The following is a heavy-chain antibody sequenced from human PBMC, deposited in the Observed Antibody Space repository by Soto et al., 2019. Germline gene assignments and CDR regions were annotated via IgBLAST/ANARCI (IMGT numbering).Heavy chain of an antibody. CDR3: TRDASRDSSARGWFDP. V-gene: IGHV3-21*01. CDR1: VFTFLSFT. Sequence: GWSLRLSWASSVFTFLSFTMNWFRQAPGNGLEWVSTISSNSAYIYYTDALRGRFTISRDNAKNSLHLQMNSLRAQDTAVYYCTRDASRDSSARGWFDPWGPGTLVTVS. J-gene: IGHJ5*02. D-gene: IGHD6-13*01. CDR2: ISSNSAYI.